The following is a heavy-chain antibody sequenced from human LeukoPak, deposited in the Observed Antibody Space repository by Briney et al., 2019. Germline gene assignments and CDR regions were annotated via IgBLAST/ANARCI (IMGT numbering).Heavy chain of an antibody. CDR3: ARDSSASRWFKPFHYFDC. D-gene: IGHD3-10*01. Sequence: ASVKVSCKASGYTFTSYGISWVRQAPGQGLEWMGWISAYNGNTNYAQKLQGRVTMTTDTSTSTAYMELRSLRSDDTAVYYCARDSSASRWFKPFHYFDCWGQGTLVTVSS. CDR1: GYTFTSYG. J-gene: IGHJ4*02. CDR2: ISAYNGNT. V-gene: IGHV1-18*04.